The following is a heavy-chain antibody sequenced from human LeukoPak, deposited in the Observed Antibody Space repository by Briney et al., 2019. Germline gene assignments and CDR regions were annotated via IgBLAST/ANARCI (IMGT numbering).Heavy chain of an antibody. D-gene: IGHD2-15*01. CDR2: ISGSGGST. CDR3: AKDRVGIVVVVAAVFDY. V-gene: IGHV3-23*01. Sequence: GRSLRLSCAASGFTFSSYAMSWVRQAPGKGLEWVSAISGSGGSTYYADSVKGRFTISRDNSKNTLYLQMNSLRAEDTAVYYCAKDRVGIVVVVAAVFDYWGQGTLVTVSS. CDR1: GFTFSSYA. J-gene: IGHJ4*02.